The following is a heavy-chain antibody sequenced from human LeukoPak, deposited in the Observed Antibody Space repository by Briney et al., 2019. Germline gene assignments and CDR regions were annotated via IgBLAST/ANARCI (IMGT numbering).Heavy chain of an antibody. V-gene: IGHV3-23*01. Sequence: GGSLRLSCAASGLTFSSYAMSWVRQAPGKGLEWVSAISGSGGSTYYADSVKGRFTISRDNSKNTLYLQMNSLRAEDTAVYYCAKKPDYGDFLGFDYWGQGTLVTVSS. J-gene: IGHJ4*02. CDR3: AKKPDYGDFLGFDY. CDR1: GLTFSSYA. D-gene: IGHD4-17*01. CDR2: ISGSGGST.